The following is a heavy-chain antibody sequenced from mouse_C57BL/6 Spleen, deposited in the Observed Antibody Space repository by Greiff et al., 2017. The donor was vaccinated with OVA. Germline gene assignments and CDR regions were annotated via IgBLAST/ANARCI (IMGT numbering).Heavy chain of an antibody. CDR2: IDPSDSYT. D-gene: IGHD2-2*01. CDR3: ARMVTNYFDY. CDR1: GYTFTSYW. Sequence: QVQLQQSGAELVMPGASVKLSCKASGYTFTSYWMHWVKQRPGQGLEWIGEIDPSDSYTNYNQKFKGKSTLTVDKSSSTAYMQLSSLTSEDSAVYYCARMVTNYFDYWGQGTTLTVSS. V-gene: IGHV1-69*01. J-gene: IGHJ2*01.